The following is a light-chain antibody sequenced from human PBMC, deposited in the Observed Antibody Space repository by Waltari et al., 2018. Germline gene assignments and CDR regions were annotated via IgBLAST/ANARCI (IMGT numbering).Light chain of an antibody. CDR3: QQSYTTLLT. CDR1: QSIRLY. CDR2: AAS. V-gene: IGKV1-39*01. Sequence: DIQITQSPSSLSASVGDRVTITCRASQSIRLYLNWYQQRPGKAPKLLIYAASTLQSGVPSRFSGGGSGTDFTLTISSLQPEDFATYYCQQSYTTLLTFGGGTNVDI. J-gene: IGKJ4*01.